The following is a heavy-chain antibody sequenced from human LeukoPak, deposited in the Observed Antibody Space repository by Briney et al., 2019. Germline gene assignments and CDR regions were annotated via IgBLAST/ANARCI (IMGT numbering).Heavy chain of an antibody. V-gene: IGHV1-3*01. CDR2: INAGNGNT. Sequence: ASVKVSCKASRYTFTSYAMHWVRQAPGQRLEWMGWINAGNGNTKYSQKFQGRVTITRDTSASTAYMELSSLRSEDTAVYYCAREGYCSGGSCYINWFDPWGQGTLVTVSS. CDR3: AREGYCSGGSCYINWFDP. CDR1: RYTFTSYA. J-gene: IGHJ5*02. D-gene: IGHD2-15*01.